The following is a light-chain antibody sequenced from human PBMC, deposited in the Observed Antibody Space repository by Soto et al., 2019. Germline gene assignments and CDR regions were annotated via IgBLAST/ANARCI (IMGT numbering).Light chain of an antibody. CDR2: GAS. CDR1: QSVSSN. J-gene: IGKJ2*01. CDR3: QQYNNWPPGRRSYT. V-gene: IGKV3-15*01. Sequence: EIVMTQSPATLSVSPGERATLSCRASQSVSSNLAWYQQKPGQAPRLLIYGASTRATGIPARFSGSGSGTEFTLTISSLQSEDFAVYYCQQYNNWPPGRRSYTFGQGTKLEIK.